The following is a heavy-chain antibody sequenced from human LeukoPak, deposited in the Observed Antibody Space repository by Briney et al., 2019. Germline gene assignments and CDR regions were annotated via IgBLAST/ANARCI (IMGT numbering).Heavy chain of an antibody. V-gene: IGHV4-39*01. CDR3: ARHGRLIVVVPAAMYYSDY. Sequence: SETLSLTCTVSGGSISSSSYYWGWIRQPPGKGLEWIGSIYYSGSTYYNPSLKSRVTISVDTSKNQFSLKLSSVTAADTAVYYCARHGRLIVVVPAAMYYSDYWGQGTLVTVSS. CDR2: IYYSGST. D-gene: IGHD2-2*01. J-gene: IGHJ4*02. CDR1: GGSISSSSYY.